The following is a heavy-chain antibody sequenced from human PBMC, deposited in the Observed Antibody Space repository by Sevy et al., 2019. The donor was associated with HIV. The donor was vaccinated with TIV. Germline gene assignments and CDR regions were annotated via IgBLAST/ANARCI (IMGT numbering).Heavy chain of an antibody. V-gene: IGHV3-48*01. D-gene: IGHD5-12*01. CDR2: ISSSSSHI. J-gene: IGHJ6*02. Sequence: GGSLRLSCAASGFSFNNYDMNWVRQAPGKGLEWISYISSSSSHIYYADSVKGRFTISRDNANNSPSVQMNSLRAEDTAVYYCAREGGYTDQGMDVWGQGTTVTVSS. CDR3: AREGGYTDQGMDV. CDR1: GFSFNNYD.